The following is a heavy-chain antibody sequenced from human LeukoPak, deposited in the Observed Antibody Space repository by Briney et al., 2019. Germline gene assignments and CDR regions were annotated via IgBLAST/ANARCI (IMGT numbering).Heavy chain of an antibody. V-gene: IGHV1-18*01. CDR3: ARDRERVVATMGYY. D-gene: IGHD5-12*01. J-gene: IGHJ4*02. CDR2: ISAYNSKT. CDR1: VYTFTSYG. Sequence: ASVTVSCKASVYTFTSYGISWVRQAPGQGLEWMGWISAYNSKTNYAQKLQGRVTMTTDTSTSTAYMELRSLRSDDTAVYYCARDRERVVATMGYYWGQGTLVTVSS.